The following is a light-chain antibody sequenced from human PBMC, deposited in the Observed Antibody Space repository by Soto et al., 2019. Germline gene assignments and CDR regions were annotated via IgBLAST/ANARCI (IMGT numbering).Light chain of an antibody. CDR3: QQSYRTPPYT. J-gene: IGKJ2*01. V-gene: IGKV1-39*01. CDR1: QSISSY. CDR2: AAS. Sequence: DIQMTQSPSSLSASVGDRVTITCRASQSISSYLNWYQQKPGKAPKLLIYAASSLQSGVPSRFSGSGSGTDFTLTNSRLQPEDFATYYRQQSYRTPPYTFGQGTKLEIK.